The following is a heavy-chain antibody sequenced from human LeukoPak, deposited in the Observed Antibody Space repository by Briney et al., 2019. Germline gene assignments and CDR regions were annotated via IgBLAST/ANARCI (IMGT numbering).Heavy chain of an antibody. D-gene: IGHD2-15*01. Sequence: GGSLRLSCAASGFTFSSYGMHWVRQAPGKGLEWVTFIRYDETNKYYADSVKGRFTISRDNSKNTLYLQMNSLRAEDTAVYFCAKAQGFYYFDYWGQGTLVTVSS. V-gene: IGHV3-30*02. CDR2: IRYDETNK. CDR3: AKAQGFYYFDY. J-gene: IGHJ4*02. CDR1: GFTFSSYG.